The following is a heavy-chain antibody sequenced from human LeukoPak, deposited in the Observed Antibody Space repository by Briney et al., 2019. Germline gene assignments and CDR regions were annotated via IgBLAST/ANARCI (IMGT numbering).Heavy chain of an antibody. V-gene: IGHV1-2*02. CDR1: GYTFTGYY. J-gene: IGHJ4*02. Sequence: ASVRVSCKASGYTFTGYYMHWVRHAPGQGLEWMGWINPNGGGTHYTQKFQGRVTMTRDTSISTAYMELSRLRSDDTAVYYCARALGGWFGELSSEFDYWGQGTLVTVSS. CDR3: ARALGGWFGELSSEFDY. D-gene: IGHD3-10*01. CDR2: INPNGGGT.